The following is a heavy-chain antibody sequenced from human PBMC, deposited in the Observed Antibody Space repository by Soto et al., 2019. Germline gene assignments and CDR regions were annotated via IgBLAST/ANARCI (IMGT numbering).Heavy chain of an antibody. CDR2: VYYTATT. CDR3: ARDEYSGTAVGY. D-gene: IGHD1-26*01. Sequence: QVQRQASGPGLEKPSETLSLTCTVSRDSTRAYDCSWIGQPPGKGLEGIGYVYYTATTNYNPSPRSGVTRSVDEAKNVFYLRMSSVTAADTAVYYCARDEYSGTAVGYWGQGTMVTVSS. CDR1: RDSTRAYD. J-gene: IGHJ4*02. V-gene: IGHV4-59*01.